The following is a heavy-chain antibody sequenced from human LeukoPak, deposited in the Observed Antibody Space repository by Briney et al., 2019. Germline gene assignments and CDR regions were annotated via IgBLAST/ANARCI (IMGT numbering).Heavy chain of an antibody. J-gene: IGHJ4*02. CDR2: IHTSGNT. Sequence: SETLSLTCTVSGAAISSYYWSWIRQPPGKGLEWIGYIHTSGNTESKPSLKSRVTMSLDTSKNERSLKLRSVAAADTALYYCARGHFDSSGYSNPIDSWGQGILVTVSS. CDR3: ARGHFDSSGYSNPIDS. V-gene: IGHV4-4*09. CDR1: GAAISSYY. D-gene: IGHD3-22*01.